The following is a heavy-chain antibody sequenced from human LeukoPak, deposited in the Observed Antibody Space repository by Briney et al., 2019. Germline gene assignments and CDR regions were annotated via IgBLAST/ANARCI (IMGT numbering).Heavy chain of an antibody. J-gene: IGHJ5*02. CDR1: GFTFDDYA. D-gene: IGHD2-2*01. CDR2: ISWNSGSI. V-gene: IGHV3-9*01. CDR3: AKGRFVVPAAVQFDP. Sequence: PGGSLRLSCAASGFTFDDYAMHWVRQAPGKGLEWVSGISWNSGSIGYADSVKGRFTISRDNAKNSLYLQMNSLRAEDTAVYYCAKGRFVVPAAVQFDPWGQGTLVTVSS.